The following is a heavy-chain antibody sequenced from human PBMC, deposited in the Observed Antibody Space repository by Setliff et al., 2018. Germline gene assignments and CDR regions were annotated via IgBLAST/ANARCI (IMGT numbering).Heavy chain of an antibody. CDR3: ARMSGFQYIDV. Sequence: SETLSLTCTVSGDSISSRRNYWGWFRQPAGKELEWIGQIYTSWSTNYNPSLKSRVTISLDTSKNQFSLSLSSVTAEDTAVYYCARMSGFQYIDVWDKGTTVTVSS. CDR1: GDSISSRRNY. CDR2: IYTSWST. J-gene: IGHJ6*03. D-gene: IGHD3-3*01. V-gene: IGHV4-61*09.